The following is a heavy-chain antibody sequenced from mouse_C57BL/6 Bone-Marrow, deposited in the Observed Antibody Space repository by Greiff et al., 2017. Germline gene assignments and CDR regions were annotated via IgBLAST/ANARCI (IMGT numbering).Heavy chain of an antibody. J-gene: IGHJ2*01. V-gene: IGHV5-4*01. Sequence: DVMLVESGRGLVKPGGSLKLSCAASGFTFSSYAMSWVRQTPEKRLEWVATISDGGSYTYYPDNVKGRFTISRDNAKNNLYLQMSHLKSEDTAMYYCARDRGQLRLNYFDYWGQGTTLTVSS. D-gene: IGHD3-2*02. CDR3: ARDRGQLRLNYFDY. CDR1: GFTFSSYA. CDR2: ISDGGSYT.